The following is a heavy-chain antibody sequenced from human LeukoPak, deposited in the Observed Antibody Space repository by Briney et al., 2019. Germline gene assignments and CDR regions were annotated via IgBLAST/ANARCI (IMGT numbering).Heavy chain of an antibody. D-gene: IGHD1-20*01. V-gene: IGHV3-21*01. Sequence: GGSLRLSCAAYGFTFSSYSMNWVRQAPGKGLEWVSSISSSSSYIYYADSVKGRFTISRDNAKNSLYLQMNSLRAEDTAVYYCARAGNWNGPGVDYWGQGTLVTVSS. J-gene: IGHJ4*02. CDR2: ISSSSSYI. CDR3: ARAGNWNGPGVDY. CDR1: GFTFSSYS.